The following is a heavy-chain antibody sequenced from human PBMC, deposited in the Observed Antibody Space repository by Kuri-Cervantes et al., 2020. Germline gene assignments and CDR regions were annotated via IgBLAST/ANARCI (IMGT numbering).Heavy chain of an antibody. V-gene: IGHV3-48*02. D-gene: IGHD3-10*01. CDR2: ISSSSSTI. CDR1: GFTFSSYS. Sequence: GGSLRLSCAASGFTFSSYSMNWVRQAPGKGLEWVSYISSSSSTIYYADSVKGRFTISRDNAKNSLYLQMNSLRDEDTAVYYCAREAQRPSMVRGVNDYWGQGTLVTVS. CDR3: AREAQRPSMVRGVNDY. J-gene: IGHJ4*02.